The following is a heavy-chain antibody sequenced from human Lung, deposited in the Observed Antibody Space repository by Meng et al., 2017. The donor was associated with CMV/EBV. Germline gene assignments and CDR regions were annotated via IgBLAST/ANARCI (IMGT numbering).Heavy chain of an antibody. V-gene: IGHV3-30*02. J-gene: IGHJ6*02. CDR2: IRFDASNK. Sequence: GGSLRPSCAASGFTFNTYAMHCVRQAPGKGLEWVAFIRFDASNKYYADSVKGRFTISRDNFKNTLFLQMNSLRPEDTAVYYCVKGIYPRTYYYYYYGLDVWGQGTSVTVSS. D-gene: IGHD1-7*01. CDR3: VKGIYPRTYYYYYYGLDV. CDR1: GFTFNTYA.